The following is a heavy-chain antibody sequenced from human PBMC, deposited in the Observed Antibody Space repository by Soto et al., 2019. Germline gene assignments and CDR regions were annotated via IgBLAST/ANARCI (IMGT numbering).Heavy chain of an antibody. Sequence: RGESLKISCKGSGYSFTSYWIGWVRQMTGKGLEWMGIIYPGDSDTRYGPSFQGQVTISADKSISTAYLQWSSLKASDTAMYYCARHPRQNSPTDGGYWGQGTLVTVSS. V-gene: IGHV5-51*01. CDR2: IYPGDSDT. CDR1: GYSFTSYW. D-gene: IGHD4-17*01. CDR3: ARHPRQNSPTDGGY. J-gene: IGHJ4*02.